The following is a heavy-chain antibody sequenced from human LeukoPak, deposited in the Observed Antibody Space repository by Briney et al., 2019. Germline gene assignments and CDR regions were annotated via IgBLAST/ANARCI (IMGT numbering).Heavy chain of an antibody. CDR3: AKDQRDNILTTYPYIFWDY. CDR1: GVTLSTYA. D-gene: IGHD3-9*01. CDR2: ISSSGGGGNT. Sequence: GGSLRLSCAASGVTLSTYAMSWARQAPGRGLEWVSGISSSGGGGNTYYADSVKGRFTISRDNSKNTLYLQMNSLRAEDTAVYYCAKDQRDNILTTYPYIFWDYWGQGTLVTVSS. V-gene: IGHV3-23*01. J-gene: IGHJ4*02.